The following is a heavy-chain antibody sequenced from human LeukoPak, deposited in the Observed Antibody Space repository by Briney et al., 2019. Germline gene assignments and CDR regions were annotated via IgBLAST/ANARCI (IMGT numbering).Heavy chain of an antibody. Sequence: GGSLRLSCAASGLTVSSNYMNWVRQAPGKGLEWVSVIYGGGNIYYADSVKGRFTISRDNSKNTLYLQMNSLRAEDTAVYYCARGAGYDYPYYFDYWGQGTLVTVSS. CDR3: ARGAGYDYPYYFDY. CDR1: GLTVSSNY. D-gene: IGHD5-12*01. J-gene: IGHJ4*02. V-gene: IGHV3-53*01. CDR2: IYGGGNI.